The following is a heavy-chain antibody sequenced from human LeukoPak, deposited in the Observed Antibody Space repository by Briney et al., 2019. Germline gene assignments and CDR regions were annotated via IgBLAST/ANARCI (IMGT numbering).Heavy chain of an antibody. CDR2: IYYRSEWCN. CDR3: ARVRLYSSGWFNNCFDP. CDR1: GDSVSSNTAA. Sequence: SQTLSLTCAISGDSVSSNTAAWNWIRQSPSRGLEWLGRIYYRSEWCNDYAVSVKSRITINPDTSKNQFTLHLNSVTPDDTAVYYCARVRLYSSGWFNNCFDPWGQGTLVIVSS. J-gene: IGHJ5*02. D-gene: IGHD6-19*01. V-gene: IGHV6-1*01.